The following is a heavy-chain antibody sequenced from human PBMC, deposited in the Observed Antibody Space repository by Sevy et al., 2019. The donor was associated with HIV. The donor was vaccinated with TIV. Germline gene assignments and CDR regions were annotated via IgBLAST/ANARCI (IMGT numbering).Heavy chain of an antibody. CDR2: ISAYNGNT. D-gene: IGHD1-26*01. J-gene: IGHJ5*02. Sequence: ASVKVSCKASGYTFTSYGISWVRQAPGQGLEWMGWISAYNGNTNYAQKLQGRVTMTTDTSTSTAYMELRSLRSDDTAVYYCARDQNSGSYPNWFDPWGQGTLVTVSS. CDR3: ARDQNSGSYPNWFDP. CDR1: GYTFTSYG. V-gene: IGHV1-18*01.